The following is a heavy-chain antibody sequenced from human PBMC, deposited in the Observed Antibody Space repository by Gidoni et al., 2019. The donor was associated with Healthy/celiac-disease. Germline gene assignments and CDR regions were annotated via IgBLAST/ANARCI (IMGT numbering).Heavy chain of an antibody. CDR2: INHSGST. Sequence: QVQLQQWGAGLFKPSETLSLTCAVYGGSFSGYYWSWIRQPPGKGLEWIGEINHSGSTNYNPSLKSRVTISVDTSKNQFSLKLSSVTAADTAVYYCARAFEVVAATGNNWFDPWGQGTLVTVSS. CDR1: GGSFSGYY. D-gene: IGHD2-15*01. V-gene: IGHV4-34*01. CDR3: ARAFEVVAATGNNWFDP. J-gene: IGHJ5*02.